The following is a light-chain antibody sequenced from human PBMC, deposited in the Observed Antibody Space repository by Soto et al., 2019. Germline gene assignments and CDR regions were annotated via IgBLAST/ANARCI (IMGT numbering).Light chain of an antibody. Sequence: EIVMTQSPATLSVSPGERATLSCRASQSVSSNLAWYQQKPGQAPRLLIYGASTRAAGIPARFSASGTGTDFTLTIRDVQPEDFAVYYCNQRQSWPRTFGQGTKVDIK. CDR2: GAS. CDR1: QSVSSN. J-gene: IGKJ1*01. V-gene: IGKV3D-15*01. CDR3: NQRQSWPRT.